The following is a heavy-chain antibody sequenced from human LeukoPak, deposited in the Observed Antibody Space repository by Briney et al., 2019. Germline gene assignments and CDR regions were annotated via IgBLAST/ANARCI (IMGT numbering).Heavy chain of an antibody. V-gene: IGHV1-24*01. D-gene: IGHD5-18*01. CDR2: SDPEDGER. J-gene: IGHJ4*02. Sequence: ASVKVSCKVSGKTLSDLSIHWLRQPPGKGLEWLGGSDPEDGERIYAQMFQGRVTMTEDTSIDTAYMELSSLRSEDTAVYYCVTGFTTMAVDYFDHWGQGTLVTVSP. CDR1: GKTLSDLS. CDR3: VTGFTTMAVDYFDH.